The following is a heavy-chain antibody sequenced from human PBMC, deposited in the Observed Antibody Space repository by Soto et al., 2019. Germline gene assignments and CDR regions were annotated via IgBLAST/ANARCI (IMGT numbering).Heavy chain of an antibody. J-gene: IGHJ4*02. CDR3: ASSYXSGYRAFDY. CDR1: GDTFNFYS. D-gene: IGHD3-10*01. V-gene: IGHV1-69*02. CDR2: VNPIVSMS. Sequence: QVQLVQSGAEVKRPGSSVKVSCKASGDTFNFYSINWVRQAPGLGLEWMGRVNPIVSMSNYAQKFQGRVTMTADKSTSTAYMELSSLRSEDTAIYYCASSYXSGYRAFDYWGQGALVTVSS.